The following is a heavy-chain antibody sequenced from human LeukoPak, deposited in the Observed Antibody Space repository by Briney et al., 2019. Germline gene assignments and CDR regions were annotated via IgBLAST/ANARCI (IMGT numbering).Heavy chain of an antibody. V-gene: IGHV3-33*03. CDR1: GFTFRNYG. CDR2: IWYDGSKK. D-gene: IGHD3-10*01. J-gene: IGHJ4*02. Sequence: PGGSLRLSCAASGFTFRNYGMHWVRQAPGKGLEWVAVIWYDGSKKYYADSVKGRFTISRDNSKNTLYLQMNSLRAEDTAVYYCASVNYGSGSYYSDYWGQGTPVTVSS. CDR3: ASVNYGSGSYYSDY.